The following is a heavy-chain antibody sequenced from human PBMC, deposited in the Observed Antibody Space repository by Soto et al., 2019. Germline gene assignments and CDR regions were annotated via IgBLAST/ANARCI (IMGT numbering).Heavy chain of an antibody. CDR2: VSSSSSYI. CDR1: GFTFSSYS. J-gene: IGHJ3*02. D-gene: IGHD3-22*01. Sequence: GGSLRLSCAGTGFTFSSYSMNWVRQAPGKGLEWVSCVSSSSSYIFYADSVKGRFTISRDNAKDSLHLQMNSLRAEDTAVYYCARGGGYYDTSGYNRDTFDMWGQGTMVTV. CDR3: ARGGGYYDTSGYNRDTFDM. V-gene: IGHV3-21*01.